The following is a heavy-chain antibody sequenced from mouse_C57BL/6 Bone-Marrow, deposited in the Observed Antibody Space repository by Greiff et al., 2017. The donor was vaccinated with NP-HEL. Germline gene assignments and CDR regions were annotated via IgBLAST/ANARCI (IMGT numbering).Heavy chain of an antibody. D-gene: IGHD1-1*01. J-gene: IGHJ2*01. CDR3: ARYGGSILDY. CDR2: IDPSDSYT. CDR1: GYTFTSYW. Sequence: QVQLQQPGAELVRPGTSVKLSCKASGYTFTSYWMHWVKQRPGQGLEWIGVIDPSDSYTNYNQKFKGKATLTVDTSSSTAYMQLSSLTSEDSAVYYCARYGGSILDYWGQGTTLTVSS. V-gene: IGHV1-59*01.